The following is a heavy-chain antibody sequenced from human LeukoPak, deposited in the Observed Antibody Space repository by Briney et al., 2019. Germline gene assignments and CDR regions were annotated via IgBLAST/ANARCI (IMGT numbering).Heavy chain of an antibody. CDR1: GGSFSGYY. V-gene: IGHV4-34*01. CDR2: INHSGST. CDR3: ARGAGDIVVVPAARTYYYYYYMDV. D-gene: IGHD2-2*01. Sequence: SETLSLTCAVYGGSFSGYYWSWIRQPPGKGLEWIGEINHSGSTNYNPSLKSRVTISVDTSKNQFSLKLSSVTAADAAVYYCARGAGDIVVVPAARTYYYYYYMDVWGKGTTVTVSS. J-gene: IGHJ6*03.